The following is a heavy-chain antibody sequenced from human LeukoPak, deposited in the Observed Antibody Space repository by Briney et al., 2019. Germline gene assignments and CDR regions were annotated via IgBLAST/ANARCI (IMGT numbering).Heavy chain of an antibody. Sequence: PGGSLRLSCAASGFTFSSYGMHWVRQAPGKGLEWVAVISYDGSNKYYADSVKGRFTISRDNSKNTLYLQMNSLRAEDTAVYYCAKVGIAAAGPPNYYYYYMDVWGKGTTVTVSS. CDR2: ISYDGSNK. CDR1: GFTFSSYG. CDR3: AKVGIAAAGPPNYYYYYMDV. J-gene: IGHJ6*03. V-gene: IGHV3-30*18. D-gene: IGHD6-13*01.